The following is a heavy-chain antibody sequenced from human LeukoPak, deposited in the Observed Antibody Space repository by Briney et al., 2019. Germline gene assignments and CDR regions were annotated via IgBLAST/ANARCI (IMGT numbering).Heavy chain of an antibody. CDR1: GFSLSTCG. Sequence: PGGSLRLSCAASGFSLSTCGIHWLRQPPGGEPEGLTYISLDGTSKYYATSEKGRFSISRDNSANTAYLHMSSLRPEDTALYYCARTPYSGSSLQYYHLDAWGKGTTVTVSS. CDR2: ISLDGTSK. J-gene: IGHJ6*04. V-gene: IGHV3-30*02. D-gene: IGHD1-26*01. CDR3: ARTPYSGSSLQYYHLDA.